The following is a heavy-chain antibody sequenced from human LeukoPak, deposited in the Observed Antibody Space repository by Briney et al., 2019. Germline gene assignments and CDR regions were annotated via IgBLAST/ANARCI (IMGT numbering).Heavy chain of an antibody. D-gene: IGHD3-22*01. V-gene: IGHV4-59*01. CDR3: ARSKLTYYYDSSGPQGVGEFDY. CDR2: IYYSGST. J-gene: IGHJ4*02. CDR1: GGSFSGYY. Sequence: SETLSLTCAVYGGSFSGYYWSWIRQPPGKGLEWIGYIYYSGSTNYNPSLKSRVTISVDTSKNQFSLKLSSVTAADTAVYYCARSKLTYYYDSSGPQGVGEFDYWGQGTLVTVSS.